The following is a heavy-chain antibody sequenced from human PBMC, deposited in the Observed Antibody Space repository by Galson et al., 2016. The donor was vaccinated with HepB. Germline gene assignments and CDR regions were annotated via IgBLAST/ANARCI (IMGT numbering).Heavy chain of an antibody. CDR3: AHTPRYYGSGGCDY. CDR2: IYWNDEN. V-gene: IGHV2-5*01. Sequence: PALVKPTQTLTLTCTFSGFSLSTLGVGVGWIRQPPGKALEWLALIYWNDENYYSPSLKSRLTITKDTSKNQVVLTMTNMDPVDTATYYCAHTPRYYGSGGCDYWGQGTLVTVSS. D-gene: IGHD3-10*01. J-gene: IGHJ4*02. CDR1: GFSLSTLGVG.